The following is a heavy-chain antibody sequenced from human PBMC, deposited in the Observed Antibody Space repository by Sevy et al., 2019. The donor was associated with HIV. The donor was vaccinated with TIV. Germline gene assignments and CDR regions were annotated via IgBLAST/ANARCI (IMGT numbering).Heavy chain of an antibody. Sequence: GGSLRLSCEASGFSFSRYGMHWVRQVAGKGLEWVAVISFDGDNKYYSDSVRGRFAISRDNSENTMHLQMNNLRLDDTAVYYCAKGWTSIYSYSMDVWGQGTTVTVSS. CDR2: ISFDGDNK. CDR1: GFSFSRYG. V-gene: IGHV3-30*18. CDR3: AKGWTSIYSYSMDV. D-gene: IGHD3-16*01. J-gene: IGHJ6*02.